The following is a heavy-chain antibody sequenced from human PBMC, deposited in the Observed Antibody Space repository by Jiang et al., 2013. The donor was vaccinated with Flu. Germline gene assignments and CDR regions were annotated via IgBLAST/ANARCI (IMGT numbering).Heavy chain of an antibody. D-gene: IGHD3-10*01. J-gene: IGHJ6*02. CDR1: GFTFSDYY. V-gene: IGHV3-11*01. CDR3: ASQSTYKRYYYYYYGMDV. CDR2: ISSSGSTI. Sequence: GLVKPGGSLRLSCAASGFTFSDYYMSWIRQAPGKGLEWVSYISSSGSTIYYADSVKGRFTISRDNAKNSLYLQMNSLRAEDTAVYYCASQSTYKRYYYYYYGMDVWGQGTTVTVSS.